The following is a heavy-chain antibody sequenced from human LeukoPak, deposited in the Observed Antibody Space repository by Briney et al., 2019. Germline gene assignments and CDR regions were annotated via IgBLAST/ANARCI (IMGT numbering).Heavy chain of an antibody. CDR2: IRSKTNNYAT. D-gene: IGHD2-15*01. V-gene: IGHV3-73*01. Sequence: PGGSLRLSCAASGFSFSGSAMHWVRQASGKGLEWVGRIRSKTNNYATAYAASMKGKFTISRDDSKNTAYLQMNRLKTEDTAVYYCSVNYCSGASCYMFWGQGTLVTVSS. J-gene: IGHJ4*02. CDR3: SVNYCSGASCYMF. CDR1: GFSFSGSA.